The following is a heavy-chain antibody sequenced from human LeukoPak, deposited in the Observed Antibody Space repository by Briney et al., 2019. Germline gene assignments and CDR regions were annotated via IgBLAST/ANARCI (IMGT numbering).Heavy chain of an antibody. CDR1: GFIFSSYE. CDR2: ISGNGHTI. CDR3: VSAYGGLLDY. D-gene: IGHD3-16*01. Sequence: GGSLRLSCAASGFIFSSYEMNWVRQAPGKGLEWISYISGNGHTIYYADSVKGRFTISRDNMQNSLYMQMYSLRAEDTAVYYCVSAYGGLLDYWGQGTLVTVSS. V-gene: IGHV3-48*03. J-gene: IGHJ4*02.